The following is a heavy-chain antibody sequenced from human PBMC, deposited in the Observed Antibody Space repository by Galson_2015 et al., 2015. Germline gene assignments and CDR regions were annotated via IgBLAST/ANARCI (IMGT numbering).Heavy chain of an antibody. J-gene: IGHJ5*02. CDR3: ARDRTGDWSGGTGYYP. CDR2: ISSTGTT. V-gene: IGHV3-48*02. CDR1: GFISNTYS. D-gene: IGHD2-15*01. Sequence: SLRLSCAASGFISNTYSLNWVRQAPGKGLQWVSYISSTGTTDYADSVKGRFTISRDNAKKSLFLEMKSLRHDDTAVEYCARDRTGDWSGGTGYYP.